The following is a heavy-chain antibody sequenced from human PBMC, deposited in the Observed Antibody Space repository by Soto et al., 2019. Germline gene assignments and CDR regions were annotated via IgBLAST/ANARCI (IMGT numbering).Heavy chain of an antibody. CDR1: GFTFSDYY. CDR3: ASDHHRYSGYDYVDY. V-gene: IGHV3-11*05. CDR2: ISSSSSYT. J-gene: IGHJ4*02. D-gene: IGHD5-12*01. Sequence: QVQLVESGGGLVKPGGSLRLSCAASGFTFSDYYMSWIRQAPGKGLEWVSYISSSSSYTNYAESVKGRFTISRDNAKNSLYLPMNSLRAEDTAVYYCASDHHRYSGYDYVDYWGQGTLVNVSS.